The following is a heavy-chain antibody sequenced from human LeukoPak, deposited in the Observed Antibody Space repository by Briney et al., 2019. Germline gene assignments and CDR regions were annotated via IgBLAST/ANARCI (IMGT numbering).Heavy chain of an antibody. CDR1: GASISSGSSS. J-gene: IGHJ4*02. CDR3: ARPLFCSGGTSFDS. D-gene: IGHD2-15*01. CDR2: INAFGFT. V-gene: IGHV4-61*02. Sequence: PSQTLSLTCTVSGASISSGSSSWTWIRPPAGKGLEWIGRINAFGFTNYNPCLGSRVTISVDTSKNQFSLTLNSVTAADTAMYYCARPLFCSGGTSFDSWGQGALVTVSS.